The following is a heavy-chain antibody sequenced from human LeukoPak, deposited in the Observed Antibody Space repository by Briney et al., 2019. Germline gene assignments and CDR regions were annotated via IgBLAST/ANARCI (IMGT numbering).Heavy chain of an antibody. Sequence: GASVKVSCKASGGTFSSYAISWVRQAPGQGLEWMGRIIPILGIANYAQKFQGRVTITADKSTSTAYMELSSLRSEDTAVYYCARRGPKWELLPPSPRGYNYGMDVWGQGTTVTVSS. CDR2: IIPILGIA. CDR1: GGTFSSYA. V-gene: IGHV1-69*04. D-gene: IGHD1-26*01. J-gene: IGHJ6*02. CDR3: ARRGPKWELLPPSPRGYNYGMDV.